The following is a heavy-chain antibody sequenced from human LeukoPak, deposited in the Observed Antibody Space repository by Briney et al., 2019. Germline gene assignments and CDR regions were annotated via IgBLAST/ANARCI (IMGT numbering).Heavy chain of an antibody. J-gene: IGHJ4*02. Sequence: ASVNLSCKASGYTFTDYYMHWVRQAPGQGLEWMGWISAYNGNTNYAQKLQGRVTMTTDTSTSTAYMELRSLRSDDTAVYYCARDRIGSWYAKRQAGYFDYWGQGTLVTVSS. D-gene: IGHD6-13*01. CDR2: ISAYNGNT. CDR3: ARDRIGSWYAKRQAGYFDY. V-gene: IGHV1-18*04. CDR1: GYTFTDYY.